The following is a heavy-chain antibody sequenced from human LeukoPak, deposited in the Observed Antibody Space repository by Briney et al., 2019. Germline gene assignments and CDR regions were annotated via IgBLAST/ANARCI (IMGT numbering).Heavy chain of an antibody. J-gene: IGHJ4*02. V-gene: IGHV1-69*06. Sequence: SVKVSCKASGGTFSSYAISWVRQAPGQGLEWMGGIIPIFGTANYAQKFQGRVTITADKSTSTAYMELSSLRSEDTAVYYCARVGQLVPMLFDYWGQGTLVTVSS. CDR1: GGTFSSYA. CDR3: ARVGQLVPMLFDY. D-gene: IGHD6-6*01. CDR2: IIPIFGTA.